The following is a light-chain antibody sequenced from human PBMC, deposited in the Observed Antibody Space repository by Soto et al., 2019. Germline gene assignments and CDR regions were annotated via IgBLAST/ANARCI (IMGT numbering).Light chain of an antibody. CDR3: SSYTSSNTWV. CDR1: SSDVGDYNY. CDR2: EVS. J-gene: IGLJ3*02. Sequence: QSALTQPASVSGSPGQSITISCTGTSSDVGDYNYVSWYHQHPGKAPKLMIYEVSNRPSGVSNRFSGSKSGNTASLTISGLQAEDEADYYCSSYTSSNTWVFGGGTKLTVL. V-gene: IGLV2-14*01.